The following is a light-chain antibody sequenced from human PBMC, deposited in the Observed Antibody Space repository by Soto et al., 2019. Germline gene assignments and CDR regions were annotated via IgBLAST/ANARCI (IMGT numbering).Light chain of an antibody. V-gene: IGKV3-20*01. CDR1: QSVNSNY. Sequence: EIVLTQSPGTLSLSPGERATLSCRASQSVNSNYLAWYQQKPGQGPRLLMYGASSRATGIPDRFSGSGSGTDFTLTISTLEPEDFAVYYCQQYYNSPRTFGQGTKVEIK. CDR2: GAS. CDR3: QQYYNSPRT. J-gene: IGKJ1*01.